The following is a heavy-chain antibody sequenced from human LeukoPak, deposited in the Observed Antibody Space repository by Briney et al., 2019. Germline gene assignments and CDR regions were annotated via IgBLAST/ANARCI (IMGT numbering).Heavy chain of an antibody. J-gene: IGHJ4*02. Sequence: GGXXSLSCVASGFTFSDCSLNWVRQAQGKGLEGLSSIRKDSSELFYADSVRGRFTISRDNAKNSLYLQMNSLRVEDTAVYYCAKDLQQLEAFDSWGQGTLVTVSS. CDR3: AKDLQQLEAFDS. CDR1: GFTFSDCS. D-gene: IGHD1-1*01. CDR2: IRKDSSEL. V-gene: IGHV3-21*01.